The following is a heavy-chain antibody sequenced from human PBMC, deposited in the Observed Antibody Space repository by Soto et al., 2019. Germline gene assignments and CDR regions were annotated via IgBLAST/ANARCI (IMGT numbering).Heavy chain of an antibody. CDR1: GDSINSADYY. CDR2: IYYSRSD. V-gene: IGHV4-30-4*01. CDR3: ARVVQFYDSSGYSFYYFDY. D-gene: IGHD3-22*01. J-gene: IGHJ4*02. Sequence: PSETLSLTCTVSGDSINSADYYWGWIRQPPGKGLEWIGYIYYSRSDYYNPSLGRRATITIDTSRNQFSLNLMSVTAADTAVYYCARVVQFYDSSGYSFYYFDYWGQGALVTVSS.